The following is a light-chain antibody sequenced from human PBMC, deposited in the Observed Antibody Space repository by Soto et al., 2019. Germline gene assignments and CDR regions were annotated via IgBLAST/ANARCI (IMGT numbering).Light chain of an antibody. Sequence: QCALTQPASLPGSPRQSITISCTGAMSDVGGYTYVSWYQQHPGKAPKLMIYEVNNRPSGVSHRFSGSKSGNTASLTISGLQAEDEADYYCSSYTSSSPLYVFGTGTKV. CDR3: SSYTSSSPLYV. CDR2: EVN. J-gene: IGLJ1*01. V-gene: IGLV2-14*01. CDR1: MSDVGGYTY.